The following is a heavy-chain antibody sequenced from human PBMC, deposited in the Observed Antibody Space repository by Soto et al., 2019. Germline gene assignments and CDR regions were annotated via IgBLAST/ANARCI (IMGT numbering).Heavy chain of an antibody. Sequence: QVQLQVSGPGLVKPSETLSLTCTVSGDSNSAYSWSWVRQPPGKGLEWIGNIHYNGNTKYNPSLKSRVTMSLDTSKNQFSLRLISVTAADTAKYFCAREGNLGRWLQPLDFWGQGTLVTVSS. D-gene: IGHD5-12*01. CDR2: IHYNGNT. J-gene: IGHJ4*02. V-gene: IGHV4-59*01. CDR1: GDSNSAYS. CDR3: AREGNLGRWLQPLDF.